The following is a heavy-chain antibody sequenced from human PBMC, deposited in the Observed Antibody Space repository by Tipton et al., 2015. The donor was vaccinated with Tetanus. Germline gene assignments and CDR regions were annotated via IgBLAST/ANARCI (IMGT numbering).Heavy chain of an antibody. D-gene: IGHD5-12*01. Sequence: QLVQSGGGLVQPGGSLRLSCAASGFTFTRYPMHWVRQAPGKGLEWVSGISGSDGNIYYADSVKGRFTISRDNSKNTLYLQMNSLRAEDTAVYYCAKVSGGYDLYYYYGMDVWGQGTTVTVSS. CDR3: AKVSGGYDLYYYYGMDV. CDR2: ISGSDGNI. J-gene: IGHJ6*02. CDR1: GFTFTRYP. V-gene: IGHV3-23*04.